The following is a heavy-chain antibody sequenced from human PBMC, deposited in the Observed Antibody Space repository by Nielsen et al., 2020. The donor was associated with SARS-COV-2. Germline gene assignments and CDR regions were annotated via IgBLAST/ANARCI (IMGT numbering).Heavy chain of an antibody. CDR2: IDPSDSYT. Sequence: KVSCKGSGYSFTSYWISWVRQMPGKGLEWMGRIDPSDSYTNYSPSFQGHVTISADKSISTAYLQWSSLKASDTAMYYCARLPYYYDSSGYYYVSYWGQGTLVTVSS. J-gene: IGHJ4*02. CDR3: ARLPYYYDSSGYYYVSY. V-gene: IGHV5-10-1*01. CDR1: GYSFTSYW. D-gene: IGHD3-22*01.